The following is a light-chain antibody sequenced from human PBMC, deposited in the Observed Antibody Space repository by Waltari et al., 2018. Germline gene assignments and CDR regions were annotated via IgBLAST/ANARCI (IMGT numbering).Light chain of an antibody. V-gene: IGKV1-5*03. CDR1: QSVGTW. CDR3: QQYSSFST. Sequence: DIQMTQSPSTLSASVGDRVTIACRASQSVGTWLAWYQQKPGNAPKLLIYMASSLESGVPSRFSGSGSGREFTLTISSLQPDDFATYSCQQYSSFSTFGQGTKVDI. CDR2: MAS. J-gene: IGKJ2*01.